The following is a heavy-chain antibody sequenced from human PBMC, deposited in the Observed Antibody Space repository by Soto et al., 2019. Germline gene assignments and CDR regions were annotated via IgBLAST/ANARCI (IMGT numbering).Heavy chain of an antibody. D-gene: IGHD3-3*01. CDR3: ARHKSSITIFGVVTKHYYYYGMDV. J-gene: IGHJ6*02. V-gene: IGHV5-51*01. CDR2: IYPGASDT. Sequence: GESLRISCKGSGYSFTSYWMGWVRQMPGKGLEWMGVIYPGASDTTYSPSFQCQVTISADKSISTAYLQWSSLKASDTAMYYCARHKSSITIFGVVTKHYYYYGMDVWGQGTTVTVSS. CDR1: GYSFTSYW.